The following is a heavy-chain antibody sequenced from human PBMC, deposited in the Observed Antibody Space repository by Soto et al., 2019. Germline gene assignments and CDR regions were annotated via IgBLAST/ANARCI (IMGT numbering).Heavy chain of an antibody. CDR3: AKGSSSWYAGFFDL. D-gene: IGHD6-13*01. CDR1: GFTFSPHA. V-gene: IGHV3-23*01. CDR2: LSDSGGSI. Sequence: EVQLLESGGGLVQPGGSLRLSCTASGFTFSPHAMTWFRQAPGPGLEWVSGLSDSGGSIYSADSVKGRFTISRDNSRNTLDLQMNTLRAEDTARYYCAKGSSSWYAGFFDLWGQGTLVTVSS. J-gene: IGHJ4*02.